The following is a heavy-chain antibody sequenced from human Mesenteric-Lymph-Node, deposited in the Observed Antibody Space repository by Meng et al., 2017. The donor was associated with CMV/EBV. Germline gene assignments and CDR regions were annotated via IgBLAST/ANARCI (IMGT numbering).Heavy chain of an antibody. D-gene: IGHD1-26*01. Sequence: ASVKVSCKASGYSFTGHYIHWVRQAPGQGLEWMGWMNPNSGKSGYAQKFQDRVIMTTNTSINTPYMELSSLRSEDTAVYYCARSVKWNPLDFWGQGTLVTVSS. CDR3: ARSVKWNPLDF. V-gene: IGHV1-8*02. CDR2: MNPNSGKS. J-gene: IGHJ4*02. CDR1: GYSFTGHY.